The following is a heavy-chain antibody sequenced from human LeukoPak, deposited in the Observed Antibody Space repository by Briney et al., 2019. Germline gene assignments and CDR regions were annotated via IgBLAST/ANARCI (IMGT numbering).Heavy chain of an antibody. Sequence: GALRLSCAASGFTFSSYGMHWVRQAPGKGLEWVAVISDDGSNKYYVDSVKGRFTISRDNSKNTLYLQMNNLRAEDTAVYYCANSPTYCSSTSCYINYWGQGTLVTVSS. CDR2: ISDDGSNK. J-gene: IGHJ4*02. CDR1: GFTFSSYG. CDR3: ANSPTYCSSTSCYINY. D-gene: IGHD2-2*02. V-gene: IGHV3-30*18.